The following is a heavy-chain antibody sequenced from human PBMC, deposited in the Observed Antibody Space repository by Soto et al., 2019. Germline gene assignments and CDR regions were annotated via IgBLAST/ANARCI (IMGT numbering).Heavy chain of an antibody. CDR2: IYYSGST. CDR1: VGSISSGDYY. V-gene: IGHV4-30-4*01. CDR3: AGTGDDFWSGYVDY. J-gene: IGHJ4*02. D-gene: IGHD3-3*01. Sequence: SETLSLTCTVSVGSISSGDYYWSWISQPPGKGLEWIGYIYYSGSTYYNPSLKSRVTISVDTSKNQFSLKLSSVTAADTAVYYCAGTGDDFWSGYVDYWGQGTLVTVSS.